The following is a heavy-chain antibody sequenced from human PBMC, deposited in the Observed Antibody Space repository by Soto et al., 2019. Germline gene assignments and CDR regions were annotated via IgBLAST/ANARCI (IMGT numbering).Heavy chain of an antibody. J-gene: IGHJ4*02. CDR2: ISSSSSYI. D-gene: IGHD2-2*01. CDR3: AREARTVPRAYYFDY. CDR1: GFTFSSYS. V-gene: IGHV3-21*01. Sequence: EVQLVESGGGLVKPGGSLRLSCAASGFTFSSYSMNWVRQAPGKGLEWVSSISSSSSYIYYADSVKGRFTISRDNAKNSLYLQMNTLRAEDTAVYYCAREARTVPRAYYFDYWGQGTLVTVSS.